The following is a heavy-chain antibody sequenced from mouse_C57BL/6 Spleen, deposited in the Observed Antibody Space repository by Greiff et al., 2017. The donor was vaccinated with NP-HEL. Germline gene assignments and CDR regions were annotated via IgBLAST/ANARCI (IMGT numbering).Heavy chain of an antibody. D-gene: IGHD1-1*01. CDR1: GYAFSSSW. CDR3: ARPVYYYGSSSYYFDY. J-gene: IGHJ2*01. Sequence: QVQLKESGPELVKPGASVKISCKASGYAFSSSWMNWVKQRPGKGLEWIGRIYPGDGDTNYNGKFKGKATLTADKSSSTAYMQLSSLTSEDSAVYFCARPVYYYGSSSYYFDYWGQGTTLTVSS. CDR2: IYPGDGDT. V-gene: IGHV1-82*01.